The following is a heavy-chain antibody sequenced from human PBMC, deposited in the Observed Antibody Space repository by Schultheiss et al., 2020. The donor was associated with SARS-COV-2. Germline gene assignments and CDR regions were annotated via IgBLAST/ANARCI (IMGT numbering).Heavy chain of an antibody. Sequence: GGSLRLSCAASGFTFSSYGMHWVRQAPGKGLEWVAVIWYDGSNKYYADSVKGRFTISRDNSKNTLYLQMNSLRAEDTAVYYCARSVSYYDFWSGYREYYYYGMDVWGQGTTVTVSS. J-gene: IGHJ6*02. CDR3: ARSVSYYDFWSGYREYYYYGMDV. V-gene: IGHV3-33*01. D-gene: IGHD3-3*01. CDR1: GFTFSSYG. CDR2: IWYDGSNK.